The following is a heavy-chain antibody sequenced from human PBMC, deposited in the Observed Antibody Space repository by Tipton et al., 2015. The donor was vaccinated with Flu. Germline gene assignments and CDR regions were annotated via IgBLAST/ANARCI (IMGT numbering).Heavy chain of an antibody. V-gene: IGHV1-18*04. Sequence: QLVQSGAEVRKPGASVKVSCKASGYTFTSYGISWVRQAPGQGLEWMGWISAYNGNTNYAQKLQGRVTMTTDTSTSTAYMELRSLRSDDTAVYYCARDTYYGSGSSGYYYYMDVWGKGTTVTVSS. D-gene: IGHD3-10*01. CDR2: ISAYNGNT. CDR3: ARDTYYGSGSSGYYYYMDV. CDR1: GYTFTSYG. J-gene: IGHJ6*03.